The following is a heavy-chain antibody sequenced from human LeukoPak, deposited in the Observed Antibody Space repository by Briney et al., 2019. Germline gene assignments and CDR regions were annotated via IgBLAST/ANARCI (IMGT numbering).Heavy chain of an antibody. CDR2: ISAYNGNT. J-gene: IGHJ3*02. Sequence: ASVKVSCKASGGTFSSYAISWVRQAPGQGLEWMGWISAYNGNTNYAQKLQGRVTMTTDTSTSTAYMELRSLRSDDTAVYYCAGEGDYDAFDIWGQGTMVTVSS. CDR3: AGEGDYDAFDI. CDR1: GGTFSSYA. D-gene: IGHD4-17*01. V-gene: IGHV1-18*01.